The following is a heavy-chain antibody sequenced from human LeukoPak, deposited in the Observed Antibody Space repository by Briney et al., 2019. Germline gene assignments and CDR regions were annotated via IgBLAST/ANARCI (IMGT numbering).Heavy chain of an antibody. Sequence: GGSLRLSCAASGFTFSSYEMNWVRQAPGKGLEWGSYISSSGSTIYYGDSVKGRVTISRDNAKNYMYLQMNRLRDDDTDVYYCARGGGGQWLLYFDYWGQGTLVTVSS. CDR2: ISSSGSTI. J-gene: IGHJ4*02. CDR1: GFTFSSYE. D-gene: IGHD6-19*01. CDR3: ARGGGGQWLLYFDY. V-gene: IGHV3-48*03.